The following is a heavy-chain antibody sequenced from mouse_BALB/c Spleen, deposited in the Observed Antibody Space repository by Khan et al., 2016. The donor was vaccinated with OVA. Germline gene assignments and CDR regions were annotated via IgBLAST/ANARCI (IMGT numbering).Heavy chain of an antibody. CDR1: DYTFTSYY. J-gene: IGHJ3*01. CDR2: IYTGNINN. CDR3: ARGGYGAFAY. Sequence: VQLQQSGPELVMPGASVRISCKASDYTFTSYYIHWVKQRPGQGLEWIGWIYTGNINNNYNERFKGKATLTADKSSSTAYMHLSSLTSEDSAVYYCARGGYGAFAYWGQGTLVTVSA. D-gene: IGHD2-2*01. V-gene: IGHV1S56*01.